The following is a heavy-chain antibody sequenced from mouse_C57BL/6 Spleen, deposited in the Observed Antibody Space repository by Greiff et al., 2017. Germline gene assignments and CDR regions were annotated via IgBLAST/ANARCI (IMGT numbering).Heavy chain of an antibody. D-gene: IGHD2-10*01. CDR3: ARESYSLYYFDY. V-gene: IGHV3-6*01. Sequence: EVKLQESGPGLVKPSQSLSLTCSVTGYSITSGYYWNWIRQFPGNKLEWMGYISYDGSNNYNPSLKNRISITRDTSKNQFFLKLNSVTTEDTATYYCARESYSLYYFDYWGQGTTLTVSS. J-gene: IGHJ2*01. CDR1: GYSITSGYY. CDR2: ISYDGSN.